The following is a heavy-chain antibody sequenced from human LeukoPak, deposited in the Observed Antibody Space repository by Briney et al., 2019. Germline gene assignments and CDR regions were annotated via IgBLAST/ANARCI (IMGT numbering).Heavy chain of an antibody. V-gene: IGHV3-23*01. CDR3: TKEHGPMEYCTGDICYPTYYHYYYMDV. J-gene: IGHJ6*03. Sequence: GGSLRLSCAASGFTFDNYGMSWVRQAPGKGLEWVSSISGSGDGTYYADSVKGRFTVSRDNSKNTLYLQMNSLRAEDTAVYSCTKEHGPMEYCTGDICYPTYYHYYYMDVWGKGTTVTVSS. CDR2: ISGSGDGT. CDR1: GFTFDNYG. D-gene: IGHD2-8*02.